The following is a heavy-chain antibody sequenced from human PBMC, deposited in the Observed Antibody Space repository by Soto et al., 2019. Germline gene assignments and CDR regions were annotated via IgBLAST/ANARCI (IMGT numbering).Heavy chain of an antibody. CDR2: MSGNGGRI. CDR3: VKDPVSGGSGGAWFEY. Sequence: VGSLRLSCAFSVFTFSNYAMTCVRHSPGKGLEWVSLMSGNGGRIVYADSVKGRFTISRDNSKNTLYLQMNSLRLEDTAVYYCVKDPVSGGSGGAWFEYWGQGTLGTVSS. CDR1: VFTFSNYA. D-gene: IGHD2-21*02. V-gene: IGHV3-23*01. J-gene: IGHJ4*02.